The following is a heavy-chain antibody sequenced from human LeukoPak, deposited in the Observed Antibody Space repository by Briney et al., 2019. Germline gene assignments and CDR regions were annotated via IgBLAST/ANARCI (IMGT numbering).Heavy chain of an antibody. D-gene: IGHD2-2*01. Sequence: PSETLSLTCTVSGASMGSTYWTWIRQSPEKGLENIGHISYTGATRYIPSLQGRVTISLETSKSQFSLKMTSMTAADTGVYYCARAGTSWYFMDAFDIWGQGTQVTVSS. J-gene: IGHJ3*02. CDR3: ARAGTSWYFMDAFDI. CDR2: ISYTGAT. V-gene: IGHV4-59*01. CDR1: GASMGSTY.